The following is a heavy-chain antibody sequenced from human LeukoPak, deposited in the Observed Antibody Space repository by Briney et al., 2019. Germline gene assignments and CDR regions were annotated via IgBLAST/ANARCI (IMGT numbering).Heavy chain of an antibody. CDR2: ISSSSSYI. D-gene: IGHD3-3*01. J-gene: IGHJ3*02. CDR3: ARPDLRFLEWLSSSSRGFGAFDI. V-gene: IGHV3-21*01. CDR1: GFTFSSYS. Sequence: GGSLRLSCAASGFTFSSYSMNWVRQAPGKGLEWVSSISSSSSYIYYADSVKGRFTISRDNAKNSLYLQMNSLRAEDTAVYYCARPDLRFLEWLSSSSRGFGAFDIWGQGTMVTVSS.